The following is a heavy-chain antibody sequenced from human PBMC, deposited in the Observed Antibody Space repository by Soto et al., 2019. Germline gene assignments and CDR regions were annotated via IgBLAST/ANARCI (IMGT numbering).Heavy chain of an antibody. J-gene: IGHJ6*02. V-gene: IGHV1-18*01. CDR1: GYTFTSYG. CDR2: ISAYNGNA. CDR3: ARREMGHIVVVPAAIVDGMDV. D-gene: IGHD2-2*02. Sequence: ASVKVSCKASGYTFTSYGISWVRQAPGQGLEWMGWISAYNGNANYAQKLQGRVTMTTDTSTSTAYMELRSLRSDDTAVYYCARREMGHIVVVPAAIVDGMDVWGQGTTVTVS.